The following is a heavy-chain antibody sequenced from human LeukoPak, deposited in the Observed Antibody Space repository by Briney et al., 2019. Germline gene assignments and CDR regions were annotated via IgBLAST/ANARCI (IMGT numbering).Heavy chain of an antibody. CDR3: ARNLVRGSNTYRSRMDV. V-gene: IGHV4-34*01. CDR2: INHSGST. CDR1: GGFFSGYY. D-gene: IGHD3-10*01. Sequence: SETLSLTCAVYGGFFSGYYWSWIRQPPGKGLEWIGEINHSGSTNYNPSLKSRVTISVDTSKNQFSLKLSSVTAADTAVYYCARNLVRGSNTYRSRMDVWGQGTTVTVSS. J-gene: IGHJ6*02.